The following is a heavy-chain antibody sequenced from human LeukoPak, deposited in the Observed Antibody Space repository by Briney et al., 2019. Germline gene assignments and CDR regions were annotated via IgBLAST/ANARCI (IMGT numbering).Heavy chain of an antibody. CDR2: ISSSGSSI. V-gene: IGHV3-48*03. J-gene: IGHJ4*02. Sequence: GGSLRLSCADSGFSFSTYEMNWVRQAPGKGLEWVSYISSSGSSIYYADSVKGRFTISRDNAKNSLFLQMNSLRAEDTAVYYCARGGWFFEHWGQGTLVTASS. CDR1: GFSFSTYE. CDR3: ARGGWFFEH. D-gene: IGHD6-19*01.